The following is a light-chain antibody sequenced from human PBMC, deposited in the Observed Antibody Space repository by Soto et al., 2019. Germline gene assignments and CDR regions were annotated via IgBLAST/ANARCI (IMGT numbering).Light chain of an antibody. J-gene: IGKJ5*01. CDR3: QQRSNWPPIT. CDR2: DAS. CDR1: QSVSSN. Sequence: EIVMTQSPATLSVSPGERATFSCRASQSVSSNLAWYQQKPGQAPRLLIYDASTRATGIPDRFSGSGSGTDFTLTISSLEPEDFAVYYCQQRSNWPPITFGQGTRLEIK. V-gene: IGKV3-11*01.